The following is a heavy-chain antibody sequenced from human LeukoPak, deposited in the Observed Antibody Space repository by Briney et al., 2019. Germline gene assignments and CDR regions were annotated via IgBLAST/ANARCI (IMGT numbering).Heavy chain of an antibody. Sequence: GGSLRLSCAAPGFTFSSYSMNWVRQAPGKGLEWVSSISSSSSYIYYADSVKGRFTISRDNAKNSLYLQMNSLRAEDTAVYYCARDHYSSSSQGFDPWGQGTLVTVSS. D-gene: IGHD6-13*01. J-gene: IGHJ5*02. CDR3: ARDHYSSSSQGFDP. CDR2: ISSSSSYI. CDR1: GFTFSSYS. V-gene: IGHV3-21*01.